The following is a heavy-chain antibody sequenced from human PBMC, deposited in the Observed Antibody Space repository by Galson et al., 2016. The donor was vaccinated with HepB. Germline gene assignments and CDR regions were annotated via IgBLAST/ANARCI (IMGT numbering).Heavy chain of an antibody. Sequence: GKGPAWLGELTHSGDLNYNPSLKSRVTMSADTSSSQFSLKMTSVTAADTAMYYCATLERRPSGHYYFDSWGQGTLVTVSS. D-gene: IGHD3-22*01. V-gene: IGHV4-34*01. CDR2: LTHSGDL. J-gene: IGHJ4*02. CDR3: ATLERRPSGHYYFDS.